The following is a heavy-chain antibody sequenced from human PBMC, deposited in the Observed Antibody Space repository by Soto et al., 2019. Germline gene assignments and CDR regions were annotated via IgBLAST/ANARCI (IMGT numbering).Heavy chain of an antibody. CDR3: ARDNYDILTGYFPYQFDY. CDR1: GGTFSSFA. CDR2: IIPIFGTA. V-gene: IGHV1-69*13. J-gene: IGHJ4*02. Sequence: SVKVSCKASGGTFSSFAISWVRQAPGQGLEWMGGIIPIFGTANYAQKFQGRITITADESTSTAYMELSSLRSEDTAVYYCARDNYDILTGYFPYQFDYWGQGTLVTVSS. D-gene: IGHD3-9*01.